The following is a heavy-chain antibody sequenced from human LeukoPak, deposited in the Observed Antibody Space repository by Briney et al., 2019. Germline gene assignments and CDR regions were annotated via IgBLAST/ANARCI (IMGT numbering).Heavy chain of an antibody. CDR3: ARLDRGSHDAFDI. V-gene: IGHV3-21*01. Sequence: GGSLRLSCAASGFTFSSYSMNWVRQAPGKGLEWVSSISSSSSYIYYADSVKGRFTISRDNAKNSLYLQMNSLRAEDTAVYYCARLDRGSHDAFDIWGLGTLVTVSS. D-gene: IGHD1-26*01. CDR1: GFTFSSYS. CDR2: ISSSSSYI. J-gene: IGHJ3*02.